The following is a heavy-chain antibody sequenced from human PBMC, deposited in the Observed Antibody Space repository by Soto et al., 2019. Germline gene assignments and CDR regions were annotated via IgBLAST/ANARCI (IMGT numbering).Heavy chain of an antibody. Sequence: GGSLRLSCAASGFTFRNAWINCVRQAPGKGLEWVGRVKSKNDGGTTDFAAPVKGRFAISRDDSKNLVYLEMNSLQTEDTAIYYCTTDSYITSIIVRFDYWGHGTLVTVSS. J-gene: IGHJ4*01. CDR2: VKSKNDGGTT. V-gene: IGHV3-15*07. D-gene: IGHD3-22*01. CDR3: TTDSYITSIIVRFDY. CDR1: GFTFRNAW.